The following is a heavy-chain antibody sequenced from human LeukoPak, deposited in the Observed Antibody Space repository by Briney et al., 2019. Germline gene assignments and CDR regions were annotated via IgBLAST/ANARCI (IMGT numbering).Heavy chain of an antibody. V-gene: IGHV3-23*01. CDR3: AKDPSWFDP. J-gene: IGHJ5*02. CDR1: GFTFRNYA. Sequence: HPGGSLRLSCADSGFTFRNYAMSWVRQAPGKGLEWVSAISGSGGSTYYADSVKGRFTISRDNSKNTLYLQMNSLRAEDTAVYYCAKDPSWFDPWGQGTLVTVSS. CDR2: ISGSGGST.